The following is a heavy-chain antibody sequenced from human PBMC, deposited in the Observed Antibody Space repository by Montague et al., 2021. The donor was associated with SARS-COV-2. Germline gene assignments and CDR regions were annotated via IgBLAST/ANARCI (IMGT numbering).Heavy chain of an antibody. Sequence: SETLSLTCSVGGCFAGSSYNWLRQTPGKGLEWIGEIYYSGATDYKPSLKGRVTISADTSKNEFSLELRSVSPADTAIYYCARGTKPYYDLWLWGQGTLVTVSS. D-gene: IGHD3-3*01. CDR3: ARGTKPYYDLWL. CDR1: GGCFAGSS. CDR2: IYYSGAT. J-gene: IGHJ4*02. V-gene: IGHV4-34*01.